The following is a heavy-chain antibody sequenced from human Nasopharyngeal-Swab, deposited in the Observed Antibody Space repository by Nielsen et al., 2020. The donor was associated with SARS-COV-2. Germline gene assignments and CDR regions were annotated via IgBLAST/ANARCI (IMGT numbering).Heavy chain of an antibody. CDR2: IYYSGST. J-gene: IGHJ4*02. V-gene: IGHV4-59*01. D-gene: IGHD6-13*01. Sequence: LRLSCTVSGGSMSSYYWSWIRQLPGKGLEWIGFIYYSGSTNYNPSLKSRVTISVDTSKNQLSLKLSSVTAADTAMYYCARRIPATSTGFDYWGQGTLVTVSS. CDR3: ARRIPATSTGFDY. CDR1: GGSMSSYY.